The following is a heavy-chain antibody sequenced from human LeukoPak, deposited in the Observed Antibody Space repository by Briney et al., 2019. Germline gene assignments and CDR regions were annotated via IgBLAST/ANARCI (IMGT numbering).Heavy chain of an antibody. CDR1: GLTVSSYS. J-gene: IGHJ4*02. D-gene: IGHD6-19*01. CDR2: ITGSGAFT. Sequence: GGSLRLSCAASGLTVSSYSMNWVRQAPGKGLEWVSAITGSGAFTDYADSVKGRFTISRDNSKNTLYLQMNSLRAEDTAIYYCAKRSAESSGYFDYWGQGTLVTVSS. CDR3: AKRSAESSGYFDY. V-gene: IGHV3-23*01.